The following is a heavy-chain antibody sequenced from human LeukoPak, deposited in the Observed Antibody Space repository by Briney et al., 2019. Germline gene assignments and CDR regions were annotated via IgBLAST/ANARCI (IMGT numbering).Heavy chain of an antibody. V-gene: IGHV1-46*01. CDR3: ARNDYNNHEGWFDP. CDR2: INPSGGST. D-gene: IGHD4-11*01. CDR1: GYSFTSYY. J-gene: IGHJ5*02. Sequence: ASVKVSCKASGYSFTSYYMHWVRQAPGQGLQWMGIINPSGGSTTYAQKFQGRVTMTRDTSTSTVYMELSSLRSEDTAVYYCARNDYNNHEGWFDPWGQGTLVTVSS.